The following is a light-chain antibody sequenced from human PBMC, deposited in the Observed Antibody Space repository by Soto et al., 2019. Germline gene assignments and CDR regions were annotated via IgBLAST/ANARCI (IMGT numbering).Light chain of an antibody. V-gene: IGKV3-11*01. Sequence: IVSTHSPATLSFSPWYRPPISFTSSQSVHNYLAWYQQKPGQAPRLLIYGASTRAAGIPARFSGSGSGTDFTLTISSLEPEDFAFYYCQQRSNWPPITFGQGTRLE. J-gene: IGKJ5*01. CDR1: QSVHNY. CDR3: QQRSNWPPIT. CDR2: GAS.